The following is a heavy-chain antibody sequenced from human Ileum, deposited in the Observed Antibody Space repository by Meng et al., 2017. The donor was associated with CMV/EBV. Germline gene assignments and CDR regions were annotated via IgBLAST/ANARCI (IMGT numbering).Heavy chain of an antibody. V-gene: IGHV4-59*01. Sequence: SETLCLTCSISGGSISTSYWNWIRQPPGKGLEWIGYIYYSGSTNYNPSLESRVTISMDTSKNQFSLKLNSVTAADTAVYYCARNRLMDTFDIWGQGTMVTVSS. J-gene: IGHJ3*02. CDR2: IYYSGST. D-gene: IGHD5-12*01. CDR1: GGSISTSY. CDR3: ARNRLMDTFDI.